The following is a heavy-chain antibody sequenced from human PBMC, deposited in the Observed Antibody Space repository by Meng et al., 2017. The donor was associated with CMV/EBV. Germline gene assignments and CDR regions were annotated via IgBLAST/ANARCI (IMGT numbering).Heavy chain of an antibody. CDR1: GFTSSSYW. Sequence: GGSLRLSCAASGFTSSSYWMHWVRQAPGKGLVWVSRINSDGSSTSYADSVKGRFTISRDNAKNTLYLQMNSLRAEDPAVYYCARDALYCGGDCYSAYWGQGTLVTVSS. CDR3: ARDALYCGGDCYSAY. D-gene: IGHD2-21*01. V-gene: IGHV3-74*01. CDR2: INSDGSST. J-gene: IGHJ4*02.